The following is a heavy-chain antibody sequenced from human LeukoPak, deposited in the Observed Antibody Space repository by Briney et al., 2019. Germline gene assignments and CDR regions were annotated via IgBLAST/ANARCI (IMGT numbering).Heavy chain of an antibody. CDR1: GFTFSSYS. V-gene: IGHV3-21*01. J-gene: IGHJ3*02. CDR2: ISSSSSYI. CDR3: ARVNFGSSWALRAFDI. D-gene: IGHD6-13*01. Sequence: GGSLRLSCAASGFTFSSYSMNWVRDAPGKGLEWVSSISSSSSYIYYADSVKGRFTISRDNAKNSLYLQMNSLRAEDTAVYYCARVNFGSSWALRAFDIWGQGTMVTVSS.